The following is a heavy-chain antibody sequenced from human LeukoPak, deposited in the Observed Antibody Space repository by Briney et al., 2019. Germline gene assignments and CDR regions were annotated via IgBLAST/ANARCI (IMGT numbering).Heavy chain of an antibody. J-gene: IGHJ6*03. CDR3: ARGKYQLPYYYYYYMDV. V-gene: IGHV1-69*05. CDR1: GGTFSSYA. Sequence: GASVKVSCKASGGTFSSYAISWVRQAPGQGLEWMGEIIPIFGTANYAQKFQGRVTITTDESTSTAYMELSSLRSEDTAVYYCARGKYQLPYYYYYYMDVWGKGTTVTVSS. CDR2: IIPIFGTA. D-gene: IGHD2-2*01.